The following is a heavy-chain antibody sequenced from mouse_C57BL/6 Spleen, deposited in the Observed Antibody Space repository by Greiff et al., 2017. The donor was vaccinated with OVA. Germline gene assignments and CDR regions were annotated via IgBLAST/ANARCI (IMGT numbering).Heavy chain of an antibody. CDR1: GFTFSSSG. D-gene: IGHD1-1*01. V-gene: IGHV5-6*01. CDR2: ISSGGSYT. J-gene: IGHJ3*01. CDR3: ARHTTVDPWFAY. Sequence: EVQLVESGGDFVKPGASLKLSCAASGFTFSSSGLSWVRQTPDPRLAWVATISSGGSYTYYPDSVKGRFTISRDNAKNTLYLQMSSLKSEDTAMYYCARHTTVDPWFAYWGQGTLVTVSA.